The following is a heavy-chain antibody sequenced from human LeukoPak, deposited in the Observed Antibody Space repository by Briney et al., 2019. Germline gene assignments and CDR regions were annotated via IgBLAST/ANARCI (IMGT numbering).Heavy chain of an antibody. CDR2: IYTSGST. CDR1: GGSISSYY. J-gene: IGHJ5*02. V-gene: IGHV4-4*07. Sequence: KPSETLSLTCTVSGGSISSYYRSWIRQPAGKGLEWIGRIYTSGSTNYNPSLKSRVTMSVDTSKNQFSLKLSSVTAADTAVYYCARDGYSSSWYWFDPWGQGTLVTVSS. D-gene: IGHD6-13*01. CDR3: ARDGYSSSWYWFDP.